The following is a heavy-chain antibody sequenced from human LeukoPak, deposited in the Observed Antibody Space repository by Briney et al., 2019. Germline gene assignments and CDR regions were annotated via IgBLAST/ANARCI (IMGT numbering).Heavy chain of an antibody. Sequence: GGSLRLFCAASGFTFSSYGMHWVRQAPGKGLEWVAVIWYDGSNKYYADSVKGRFTVSRDNSKNTLYLQMNSLRAEDTAVYYCAKVSRYCSGGSCYYHPFDYWGQGTLVTVSS. D-gene: IGHD2-15*01. CDR2: IWYDGSNK. CDR3: AKVSRYCSGGSCYYHPFDY. CDR1: GFTFSSYG. V-gene: IGHV3-33*06. J-gene: IGHJ4*02.